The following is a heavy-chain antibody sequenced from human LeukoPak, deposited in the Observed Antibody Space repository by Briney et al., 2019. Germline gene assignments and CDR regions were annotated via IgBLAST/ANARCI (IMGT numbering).Heavy chain of an antibody. J-gene: IGHJ3*02. CDR2: ISGSGGST. Sequence: PGGSLRLSCAASGFTFSSYAMSWVRQAPGKGLEWVSAISGSGGSTYYADSVKGRFTISRDNSKNTLYLQMNSLRAEDTAVYYCAKDRALVPGGGDAFDIWGQGTMVTVSS. CDR1: GFTFSSYA. CDR3: AKDRALVPGGGDAFDI. V-gene: IGHV3-23*01. D-gene: IGHD3-16*01.